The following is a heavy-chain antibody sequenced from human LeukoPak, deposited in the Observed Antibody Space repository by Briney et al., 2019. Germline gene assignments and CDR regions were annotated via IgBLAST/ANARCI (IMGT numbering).Heavy chain of an antibody. CDR1: GYTFTSYY. D-gene: IGHD2-21*02. V-gene: IGHV1-2*02. CDR3: ARGGYVVTSHDYFDY. Sequence: GASVKVSCKASGYTFTSYYIHWVRQTPGQGLEWLGWINPKSGDTNHAQNFQGRVTMTRDTSISTAYMELSRLRSDDTAVYFCARGGYVVTSHDYFDYWGQGTLVTVSS. CDR2: INPKSGDT. J-gene: IGHJ4*02.